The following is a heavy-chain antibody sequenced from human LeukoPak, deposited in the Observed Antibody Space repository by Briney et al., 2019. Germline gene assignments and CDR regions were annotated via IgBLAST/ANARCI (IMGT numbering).Heavy chain of an antibody. CDR2: ISYDGSNK. CDR1: GFTFSSYA. Sequence: GGSLRLSCAASGFTFSSYAMHWVRQAPGEGLEWVAVISYDGSNKYYADSVKGRFTISRDNSKNTLYLQMNSLRAEDTAVYYCARDDSEYYYYYMDVWGKGTTVTVSS. D-gene: IGHD1-14*01. V-gene: IGHV3-30*04. J-gene: IGHJ6*03. CDR3: ARDDSEYYYYYMDV.